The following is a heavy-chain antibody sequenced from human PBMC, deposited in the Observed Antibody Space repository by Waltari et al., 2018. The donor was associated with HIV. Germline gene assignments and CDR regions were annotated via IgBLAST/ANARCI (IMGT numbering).Heavy chain of an antibody. J-gene: IGHJ4*02. CDR1: GFSFKSRP. V-gene: IGHV3-23*01. D-gene: IGHD2-2*01. CDR3: ATSWGYCGSGRCYYPFEY. Sequence: EIQLLESGGGSLQPGESLRLSCVGSGFSFKSRPMSWVRQAPGKGLEWVAAISGSSSDTFYADAVRGRFTISRDNSKDTLFLQLNSLGPEDTATYFCATSWGYCGSGRCYYPFEYWGQGTLVTVSS. CDR2: ISGSSSDT.